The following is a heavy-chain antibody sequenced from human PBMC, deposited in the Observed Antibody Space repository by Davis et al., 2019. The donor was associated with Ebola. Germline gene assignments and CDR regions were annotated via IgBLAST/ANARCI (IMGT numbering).Heavy chain of an antibody. Sequence: GESLKIPCAAPGFTFSSYWMSWVRQAPGKGLEWVSSISSSTSYIYYADSVKGRFTISRDNDKNSLYLQMNSLSAEDTAVYYCARAGYSSGRGYAFDIWGQGTMVTVSS. CDR1: GFTFSSYW. J-gene: IGHJ3*02. V-gene: IGHV3-21*01. CDR3: ARAGYSSGRGYAFDI. D-gene: IGHD6-19*01. CDR2: ISSSTSYI.